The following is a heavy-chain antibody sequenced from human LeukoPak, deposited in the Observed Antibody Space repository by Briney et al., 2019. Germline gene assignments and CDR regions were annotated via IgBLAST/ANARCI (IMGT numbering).Heavy chain of an antibody. CDR3: ARWSSSWSDMDV. D-gene: IGHD6-13*01. CDR1: GFTVSSNY. CDR2: ISSGSSYI. J-gene: IGHJ6*03. V-gene: IGHV3-21*01. Sequence: GGSLRLSCAASGFTVSSNYMSWVRQAPGKGLEWVSSISSGSSYIYYADSVKGRFTISRDNAKNSLYLQMNSLRAEDTAVYYCARWSSSWSDMDVWGKGTTVTVSS.